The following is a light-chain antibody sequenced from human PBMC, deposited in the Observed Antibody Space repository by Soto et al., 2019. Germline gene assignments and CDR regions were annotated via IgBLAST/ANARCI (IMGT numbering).Light chain of an antibody. CDR2: DVS. J-gene: IGLJ1*01. CDR3: SSYTTSNTRQIV. CDR1: SSDVGGYNY. Sequence: QSALTQPASVSGSPGQSITISCTGTSSDVGGYNYVSWYQHHPGKAPKLLIYDVSNRPSGISNRFSGSKSDNTASLTISGLQPEDEADYYCSSYTTSNTRQIVFGTGTKPTVL. V-gene: IGLV2-14*03.